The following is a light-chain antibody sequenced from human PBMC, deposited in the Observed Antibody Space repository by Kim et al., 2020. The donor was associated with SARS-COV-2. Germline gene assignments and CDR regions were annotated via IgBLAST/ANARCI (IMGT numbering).Light chain of an antibody. J-gene: IGLJ2*01. CDR3: CSYAGSGNVV. CDR2: EVS. CDR1: SSDVGSYNL. V-gene: IGLV2-23*02. Sequence: QSALTQPASVSGSPGQSITISCTGTSSDVGSYNLVSWYQHHPGKAPKLMIYEVSKRPSGVSNRFSGSKSANTASLTISGLQAEDEADYYCCSYAGSGNVVFGVGTQLTVL.